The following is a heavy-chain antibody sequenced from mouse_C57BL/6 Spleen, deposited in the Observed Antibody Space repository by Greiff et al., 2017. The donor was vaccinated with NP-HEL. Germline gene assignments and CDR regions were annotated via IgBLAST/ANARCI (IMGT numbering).Heavy chain of an antibody. Sequence: QVQLQQPGAELVRPGSSVKLSCKASGYTFTSYWMDWVKQRPGQGLEWIGNIYPSDSETHYNQKFKDKATLTVDKSSSTAYMQLSSLTSEDSAVYYCARSANWDWFAYWGQGTLVTVSA. CDR2: IYPSDSET. V-gene: IGHV1-61*01. D-gene: IGHD4-1*01. J-gene: IGHJ3*01. CDR1: GYTFTSYW. CDR3: ARSANWDWFAY.